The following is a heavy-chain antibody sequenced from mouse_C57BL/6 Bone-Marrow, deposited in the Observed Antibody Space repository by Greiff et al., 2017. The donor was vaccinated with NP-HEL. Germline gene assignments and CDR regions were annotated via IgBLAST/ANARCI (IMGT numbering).Heavy chain of an antibody. CDR3: ERHYMDY. D-gene: IGHD1-3*01. J-gene: IGHJ2*01. CDR2: IRSKSNNYST. V-gene: IGHV10-1*01. Sequence: DVQLVESGGGLVQPKGSLKLSCAASGFSFNTYAMNWVRQAPGKGLEWVARIRSKSNNYSTYYPYSVKVRFTIANADSERMLYLQMNDLKTEDKAMYYCERHYMDYWGQGTTLTVSS. CDR1: GFSFNTYA.